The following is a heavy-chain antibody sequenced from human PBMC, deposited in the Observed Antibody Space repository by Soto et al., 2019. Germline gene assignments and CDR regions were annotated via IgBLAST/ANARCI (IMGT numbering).Heavy chain of an antibody. CDR2: ISTFHGNT. J-gene: IGHJ4*02. CDR3: ARDSYDTTGYPLDY. CDR1: GYTFTSSG. V-gene: IGHV1-18*04. Sequence: ASVKVSCKASGYTFTSSGISWVRQAPGQGLEWMGWISTFHGNTNYAQKFQGSVTMTTDTYKRTAYMELSSLTSDDTAISSCARDSYDTTGYPLDYWGQGTLVTVAS. D-gene: IGHD3-22*01.